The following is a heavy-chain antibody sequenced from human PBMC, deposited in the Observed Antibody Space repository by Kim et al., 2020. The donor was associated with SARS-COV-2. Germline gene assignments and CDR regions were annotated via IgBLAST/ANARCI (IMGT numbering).Heavy chain of an antibody. CDR2: ISYDGSNE. Sequence: GGSLRLSCAASGFTFSSYGMHWVRQAPGKGLEWVAVISYDGSNEYYADSVKGRFTISRDNSKNKLYLQMNSLRAEDTAVYYCAREGIVGATTGLDYWGPG. CDR3: AREGIVGATTGLDY. D-gene: IGHD1-26*01. J-gene: IGHJ4*02. V-gene: IGHV3-33*05. CDR1: GFTFSSYG.